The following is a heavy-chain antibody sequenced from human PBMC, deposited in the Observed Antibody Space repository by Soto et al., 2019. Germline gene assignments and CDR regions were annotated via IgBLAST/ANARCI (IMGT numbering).Heavy chain of an antibody. CDR1: GFTFSSYW. J-gene: IGHJ4*02. CDR2: IKQDGSEK. D-gene: IGHD3-3*01. Sequence: GGSLRLSCAASGFTFSSYWMSWFRQAPGKGLEWVANIKQDGSEKYYVDSVKGRFTISRDNAKNSLYLQMNSLRAEDTAVYYCARELHDFWSGYYRAFDYWGQGTLVTVSS. V-gene: IGHV3-7*05. CDR3: ARELHDFWSGYYRAFDY.